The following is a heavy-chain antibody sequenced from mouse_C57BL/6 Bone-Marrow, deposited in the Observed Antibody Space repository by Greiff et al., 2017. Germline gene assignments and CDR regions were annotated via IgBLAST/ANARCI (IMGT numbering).Heavy chain of an antibody. V-gene: IGHV10-3*01. CDR2: IRSKSSNYAT. D-gene: IGHD2-4*01. J-gene: IGHJ4*01. CDR3: VRRDYYEYDGRNSPYYYAMDY. CDR1: GFTFNTYA. Sequence: DVKLVESGGGLVQPKGSLKLSCAASGFTFNTYAMHWVRQAPGKGLEWVARIRSKSSNYATYYADSVKDRFTISRDDSQSMLYLQMNNLKTEDTAMYYCVRRDYYEYDGRNSPYYYAMDYWGQGTSVTVSS.